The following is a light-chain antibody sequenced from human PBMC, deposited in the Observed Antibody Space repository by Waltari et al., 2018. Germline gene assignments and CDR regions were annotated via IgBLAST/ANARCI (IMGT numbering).Light chain of an antibody. CDR1: RSVLYSSNNKNY. Sequence: DIVMTQSPDSVAVSLGERATINCKSSRSVLYSSNNKNYLAWYQQKPGQPPKLLIYWASTRESGVPDRFSGSGSGTDFTLTRSSLQAEDVAVYYCQQYFSTPLTFGGGTKVEIK. CDR3: QQYFSTPLT. J-gene: IGKJ4*01. V-gene: IGKV4-1*01. CDR2: WAS.